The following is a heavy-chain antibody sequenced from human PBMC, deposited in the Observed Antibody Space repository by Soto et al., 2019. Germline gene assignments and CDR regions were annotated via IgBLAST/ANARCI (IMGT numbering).Heavy chain of an antibody. Sequence: VHVVESGGGVVQPGTSTTLSCAASGLTLSRYSLHWVRQAPGKGLEWVAMMSDDGDNKYYADSVKGRFTTSRDSSKNTLFLQMNSMRPEDTAVYYCARIITIFGVETQDELDFWGRGSLVTVSS. V-gene: IGHV3-30-3*01. CDR2: MSDDGDNK. CDR1: GLTLSRYS. D-gene: IGHD3-3*01. CDR3: ARIITIFGVETQDELDF. J-gene: IGHJ4*02.